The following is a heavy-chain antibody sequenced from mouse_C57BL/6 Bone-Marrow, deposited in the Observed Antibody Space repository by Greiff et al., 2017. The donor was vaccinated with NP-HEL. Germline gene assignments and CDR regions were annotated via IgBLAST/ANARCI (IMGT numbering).Heavy chain of an antibody. CDR3: ARLGAYYDYSWFAY. CDR2: IYPGSGST. V-gene: IGHV1-55*01. D-gene: IGHD2-4*01. J-gene: IGHJ3*01. CDR1: GYTFTSYW. Sequence: QVQLQQPGAELVKPGASVKMSCKASGYTFTSYWITWVKQRPGQGLEWIGDIYPGSGSTNYNEKFKSKATLTVDTSSSTAYMQLSSLTSEDSAVYYCARLGAYYDYSWFAYWGQGTLVTVSA.